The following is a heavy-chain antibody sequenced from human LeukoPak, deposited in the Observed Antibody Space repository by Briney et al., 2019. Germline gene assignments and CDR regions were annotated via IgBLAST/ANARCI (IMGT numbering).Heavy chain of an antibody. CDR1: GFTFSDFW. CDR2: INQGGSES. V-gene: IGHV3-7*01. J-gene: IGHJ4*02. Sequence: GGSLRLSRAASGFTFSDFWMGWVRQAPGKGLEWVANINQGGSESYYVDSVKGRFTISRDNAKKSLFLQMNSLRAEDTAVYYCTKGRSNHYWGQGTLVTVST. D-gene: IGHD4-11*01. CDR3: TKGRSNHY.